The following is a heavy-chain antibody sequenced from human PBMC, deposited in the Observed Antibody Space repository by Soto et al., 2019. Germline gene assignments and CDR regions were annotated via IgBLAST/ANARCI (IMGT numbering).Heavy chain of an antibody. D-gene: IGHD6-19*01. J-gene: IGHJ4*02. CDR3: ARDGRSGWTSYHFDF. CDR2: TWFDGTKT. Sequence: QVQLVESGGGVVRPGRSLRLSCTASGFTLSDYGMHWVRQAPGKALEWVAATWFDGTKTYYTDSVKGRFTISRDNSKNTLYLQMNSLRAEDTAVYYCARDGRSGWTSYHFDFWGPGTLITVSS. V-gene: IGHV3-33*01. CDR1: GFTLSDYG.